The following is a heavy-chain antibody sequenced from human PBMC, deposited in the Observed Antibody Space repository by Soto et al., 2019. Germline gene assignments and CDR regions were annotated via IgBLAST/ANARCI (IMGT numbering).Heavy chain of an antibody. Sequence: QVQLQHWGAGLLKPSETLSLTCGVYGGSLSDYYWSWIRQPPEKGLEWIGEINHSGSTNYNPSLKSRFTISVDTSNNQFSLKLSSVTAADTAVYYCAALDCSSTSCYGGDWFDPWGQGTLVTVSS. CDR1: GGSLSDYY. V-gene: IGHV4-34*01. CDR2: INHSGST. CDR3: AALDCSSTSCYGGDWFDP. D-gene: IGHD2-2*01. J-gene: IGHJ5*02.